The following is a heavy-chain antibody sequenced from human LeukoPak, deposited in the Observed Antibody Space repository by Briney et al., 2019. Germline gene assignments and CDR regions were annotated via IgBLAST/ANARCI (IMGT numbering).Heavy chain of an antibody. J-gene: IGHJ6*02. CDR1: GFTFSSYD. CDR2: IGTAGDT. CDR3: VREIRENAVGLPATRNYYYGLDV. V-gene: IGHV3-13*01. D-gene: IGHD1-26*01. Sequence: GGSLRLSCAASGFTFSSYDMHWVRQATGKGLEWVSAIGTAGDTYYPGSVKGRFTISRENAKNSLYLQMNSLRAEDTAVYYCVREIRENAVGLPATRNYYYGLDVWGLGTTVTVS.